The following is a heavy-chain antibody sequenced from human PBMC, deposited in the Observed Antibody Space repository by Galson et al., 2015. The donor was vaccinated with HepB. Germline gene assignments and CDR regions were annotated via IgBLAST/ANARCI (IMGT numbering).Heavy chain of an antibody. CDR1: GFTFSSYG. CDR3: AKDNPAAAFDY. J-gene: IGHJ4*02. V-gene: IGHV3-30*18. D-gene: IGHD6-13*01. Sequence: SLRLSCAASGFTFSSYGMHWVRQAPGKGLEWVAVISYDGSNKYYADSVKGRFTISRDNSKNTLYLQMNSLRAEDTAVYYCAKDNPAAAFDYWGQGTLVTVSS. CDR2: ISYDGSNK.